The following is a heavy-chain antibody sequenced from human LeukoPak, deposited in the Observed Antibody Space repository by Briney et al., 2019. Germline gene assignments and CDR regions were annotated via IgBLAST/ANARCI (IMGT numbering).Heavy chain of an antibody. J-gene: IGHJ4*02. CDR3: ARDPGYYDFWSGYYGSHFDY. CDR2: TYYRSKWYN. CDR1: GDSVSSNSAA. V-gene: IGHV6-1*01. D-gene: IGHD3-3*01. Sequence: SQTLSLTCATSGDSVSSNSAAWNWIRQSPSRGLEWLGRTYYRSKWYNDYAVSVKSRITINPDTSKNQFSLQLNSVTPEDTAVYYCARDPGYYDFWSGYYGSHFDYWGQGTLVTVSS.